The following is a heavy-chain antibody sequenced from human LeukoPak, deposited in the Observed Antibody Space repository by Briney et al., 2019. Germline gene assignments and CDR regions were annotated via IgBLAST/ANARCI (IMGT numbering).Heavy chain of an antibody. CDR2: INPNSGGT. V-gene: IGHV1-2*02. CDR1: GYTFTGYY. CDR3: ARVVPAAMTRYNWFDP. Sequence: ASVKVSCKASGYTFTGYYMHWVRQASGQGLEWMGWINPNSGGTNYAQKFQGRVTMTRDTSISTAYMELSRLRSDDTAVYYCARVVPAAMTRYNWFDPWGQGTLVTVSS. J-gene: IGHJ5*02. D-gene: IGHD2-2*01.